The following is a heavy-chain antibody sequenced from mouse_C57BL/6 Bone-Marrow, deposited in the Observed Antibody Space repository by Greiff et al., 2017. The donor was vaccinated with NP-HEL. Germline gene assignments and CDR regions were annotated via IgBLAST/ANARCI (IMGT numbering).Heavy chain of an antibody. Sequence: QVQLKESGPGLVAPSQSLSIPCTVSGFSLTSYGVHWVRQPPGKGLEWLVVIWSDGSPTYNSALKSRLSISKDNSKSQVFLKMNSLQTDDTAMYYCARHYDYDEDWYFDVWGTGTTVTVSS. V-gene: IGHV2-6-1*01. CDR1: GFSLTSYG. CDR3: ARHYDYDEDWYFDV. CDR2: IWSDGSP. D-gene: IGHD2-4*01. J-gene: IGHJ1*03.